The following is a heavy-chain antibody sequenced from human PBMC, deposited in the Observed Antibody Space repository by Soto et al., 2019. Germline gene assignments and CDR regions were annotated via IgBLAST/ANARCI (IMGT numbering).Heavy chain of an antibody. J-gene: IGHJ3*02. CDR3: ARGSMVRGVIITSAFEI. D-gene: IGHD3-10*01. V-gene: IGHV3-53*01. CDR1: GFTVSSNY. Sequence: EVQLVESGGGLIQPGGSLRVSCAASGFTVSSNYMSWVRQAPGKGLEWVSVIFSGGSTFYADSVKGRFTISRDNSKNTLYIQMNSLRAEDTAVYYCARGSMVRGVIITSAFEIWGQGTMVTVSS. CDR2: IFSGGST.